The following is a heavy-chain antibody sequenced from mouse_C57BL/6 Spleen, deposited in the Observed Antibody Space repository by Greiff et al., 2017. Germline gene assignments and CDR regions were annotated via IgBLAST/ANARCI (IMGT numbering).Heavy chain of an antibody. CDR1: GYSFTDYN. D-gene: IGHD2-3*01. V-gene: IGHV1-39*01. CDR3: ARAGGYYLGYYAMDY. CDR2: INPNYGTT. Sequence: EVKLMESGPELVKPGASVKISCKASGYSFTDYNMNWVKQSNGKSLEWIGVINPNYGTTSYNQKFKGKATLTVDQSSSTAYMQLNSLTSEDSAVYYCARAGGYYLGYYAMDYWGQGTSVTVSS. J-gene: IGHJ4*01.